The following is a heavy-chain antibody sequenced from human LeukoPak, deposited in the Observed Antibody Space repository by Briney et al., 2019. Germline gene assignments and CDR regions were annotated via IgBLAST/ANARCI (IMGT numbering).Heavy chain of an antibody. CDR2: ISGDGIST. CDR3: ARESGKFDY. CDR1: GFTFSTYG. V-gene: IGHV3-43*02. J-gene: IGHJ4*02. Sequence: GGSLRLSCAASGFTFSTYGMHWVRQAPGQGLEWVSLISGDGISTFFTDSVKGRFSISRDNSKNSLFLEMSSLRTEDTAMYYCARESGKFDYWGQGTLVAVSS.